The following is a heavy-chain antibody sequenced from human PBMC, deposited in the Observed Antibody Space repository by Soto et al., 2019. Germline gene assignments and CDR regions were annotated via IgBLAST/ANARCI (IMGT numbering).Heavy chain of an antibody. CDR3: ARDRKARGVKEHIH. V-gene: IGHV1-46*01. CDR1: GYTFTSYY. CDR2: INPSGGST. Sequence: ASVKVSCKASGYTFTSYYMHWVRQAPGQGLEWMGIINPSGGSTSYAQKLQGRVTMTTDTSTSTAYMELRSLRSDDTAVYYCARDRKARGVKEHIHWGQGTLVTVSS. J-gene: IGHJ4*02. D-gene: IGHD3-10*01.